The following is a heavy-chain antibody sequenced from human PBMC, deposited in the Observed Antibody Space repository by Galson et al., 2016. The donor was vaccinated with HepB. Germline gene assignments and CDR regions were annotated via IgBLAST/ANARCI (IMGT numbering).Heavy chain of an antibody. V-gene: IGHV1-3*01. Sequence: SVKVSYKAGGYTFTNYAIHWVRQAPGQSLEWMGWIAGGNGNTRYSQQFQGRVTFTRDTSASIVYMEMSSLRSEDTAVFYCVRNAGGYNFGDWGQGTLVIVSS. CDR1: GYTFTNYA. CDR2: IAGGNGNT. CDR3: VRNAGGYNFGD. D-gene: IGHD5-24*01. J-gene: IGHJ4*02.